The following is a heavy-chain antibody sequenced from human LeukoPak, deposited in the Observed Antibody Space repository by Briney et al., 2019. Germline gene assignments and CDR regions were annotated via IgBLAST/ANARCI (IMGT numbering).Heavy chain of an antibody. V-gene: IGHV3-48*03. D-gene: IGHD2-15*01. CDR3: ARGDEVVAADYYYYMDV. J-gene: IGHJ6*03. CDR1: GFVFSRYE. CDR2: ISDSSSTI. Sequence: GGSLRLSCAASGFVFSRYEMNWVRQAPGKGLEWVSYISDSSSTIYYGDSVKGRFTISRDNAKNSLYLQMNSLRAEDTAVYYCARGDEVVAADYYYYMDVWGEGTTVTISS.